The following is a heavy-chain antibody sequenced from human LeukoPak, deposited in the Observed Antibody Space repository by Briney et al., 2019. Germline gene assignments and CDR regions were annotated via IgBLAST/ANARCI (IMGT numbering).Heavy chain of an antibody. D-gene: IGHD2-2*02. CDR3: ARLVPAAIPLHLPGGQIDY. J-gene: IGHJ4*02. V-gene: IGHV4-30-4*08. CDR1: GGSISSGDYY. Sequence: SETLSLTCTVSGGSISSGDYYWSWIRQPPGKGLEWIRYIYYSGSTYYNPSLKSRVTISVDTSKNQFSLKLSSVTAADTAVYYCARLVPAAIPLHLPGGQIDYWGQGTLVTVSS. CDR2: IYYSGST.